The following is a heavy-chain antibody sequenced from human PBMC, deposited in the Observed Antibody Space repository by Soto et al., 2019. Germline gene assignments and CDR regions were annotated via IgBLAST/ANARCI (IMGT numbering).Heavy chain of an antibody. J-gene: IGHJ4*01. CDR1: GYTLTELS. CDR2: FDPEDGET. V-gene: IGHV1-24*01. D-gene: IGHD3-22*01. Sequence: ASVKVSCKVSGYTLTELSMHWVRQAPGKGLEWMGGFDPEDGETIYAQKFQGRVTMTEDTSTDTAYMELSSLRSEDTAVYYCSTDSYINMIAVRLDYWGLGTRVTVSS. CDR3: STDSYINMIAVRLDY.